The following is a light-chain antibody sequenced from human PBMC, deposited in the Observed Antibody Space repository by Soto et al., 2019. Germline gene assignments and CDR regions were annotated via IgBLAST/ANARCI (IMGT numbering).Light chain of an antibody. J-gene: IGKJ2*01. V-gene: IGKV3-20*01. CDR2: GAS. Sequence: EIVLTQSPGTLSLSPGERATLSCRASQSITSNFLAWYQQKPGQAPRLLIYGASPRAAGVHDGLSGSGSGPDFTLTITRLEPEDFAVYYCQQYGRSPLMYTFGQGTKLGVK. CDR1: QSITSNF. CDR3: QQYGRSPLMYT.